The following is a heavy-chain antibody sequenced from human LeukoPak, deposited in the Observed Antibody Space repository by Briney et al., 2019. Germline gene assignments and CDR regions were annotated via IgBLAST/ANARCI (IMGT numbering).Heavy chain of an antibody. CDR3: ARDLYGDDDAFDI. CDR2: INPNSGGT. D-gene: IGHD4-17*01. Sequence: GASVKVSCKASGYTFTGYYMHWVRQAPGQGLEWMGWINPNSGGTNYAQKLQGWVTMTRDTSISTAYMELSRLRSDDTAVYYCARDLYGDDDAFDIWGQGTMVTVSS. V-gene: IGHV1-2*04. CDR1: GYTFTGYY. J-gene: IGHJ3*02.